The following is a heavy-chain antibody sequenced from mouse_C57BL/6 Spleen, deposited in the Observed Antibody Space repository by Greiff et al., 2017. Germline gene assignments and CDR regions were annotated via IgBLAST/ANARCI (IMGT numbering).Heavy chain of an antibody. CDR1: GYSITSGYD. Sequence: EVQGVESGPGMVKPSQSLSLTCTVTGYSITSGYDWHWIRHFPGNKLEWMGYISYSGSTNYNPSLKSRISITHDTSKNHFFLKLNSVTTEDTATYYCARGGVYGNPDYWGQGTTLTVSS. CDR3: ARGGVYGNPDY. D-gene: IGHD2-1*01. V-gene: IGHV3-1*01. J-gene: IGHJ2*01. CDR2: ISYSGST.